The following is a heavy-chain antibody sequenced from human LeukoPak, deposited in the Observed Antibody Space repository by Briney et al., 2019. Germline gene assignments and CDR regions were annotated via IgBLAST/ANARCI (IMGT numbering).Heavy chain of an antibody. CDR1: GGSFSGYY. J-gene: IGHJ6*02. CDR2: INHSGST. V-gene: IGHV4-34*01. CDR3: ARGFGVVINYYGMDV. Sequence: SETLSLTCVVYGGSFSGYYWSWIRQPPGKGLEWIGEINHSGSTNYNPSLKGRVTISVDTSKNQFSLKLSSVTAADTAVYYCARGFGVVINYYGMDVWGQGTTVTVSS. D-gene: IGHD3-3*01.